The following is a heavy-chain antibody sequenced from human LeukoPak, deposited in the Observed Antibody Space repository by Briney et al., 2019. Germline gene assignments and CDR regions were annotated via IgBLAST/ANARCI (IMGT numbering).Heavy chain of an antibody. Sequence: SQTLSLTCAVSGGSISSGGYSWSWIRQPPGKGLEWIGYIYHSGSTYYNPSLKSRVTMSVDRSKNQFSLKLSSVTAADTAVYYCASRSYYYDSSGYYDNDYYFDYWGQGTLVTVSS. CDR3: ASRSYYYDSSGYYDNDYYFDY. CDR1: GGSISSGGYS. D-gene: IGHD3-22*01. J-gene: IGHJ4*02. V-gene: IGHV4-30-2*01. CDR2: IYHSGST.